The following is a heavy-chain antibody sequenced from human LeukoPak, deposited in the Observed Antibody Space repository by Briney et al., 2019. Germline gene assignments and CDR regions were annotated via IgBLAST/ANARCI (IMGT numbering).Heavy chain of an antibody. CDR1: GYTFTNYD. Sequence: GASVTVSCKASGYTFTNYDINWVRQATGQGLEWMGWMNPNSGNTGYAQKFQGRVTITRNTSISTAYMELSSLRSEDTAVYYCARAPKGSYYSSTPFDYWGQGTLVTVSS. D-gene: IGHD1-26*01. J-gene: IGHJ4*02. V-gene: IGHV1-8*03. CDR2: MNPNSGNT. CDR3: ARAPKGSYYSSTPFDY.